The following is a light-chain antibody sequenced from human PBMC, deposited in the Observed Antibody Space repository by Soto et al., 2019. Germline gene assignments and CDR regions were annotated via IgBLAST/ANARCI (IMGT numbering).Light chain of an antibody. CDR1: SSDDGGYNY. CDR2: EVS. Sequence: QSVLTQPASVSGSPGQSITISCTGTSSDDGGYNYVSWYQHHPGKAPKVMIYEVSNRPSGVSNRFSGSKSGNTASLTISGLQAEDEADYYCSSYTSSTTLYVFGTGTKLTVL. J-gene: IGLJ1*01. V-gene: IGLV2-14*01. CDR3: SSYTSSTTLYV.